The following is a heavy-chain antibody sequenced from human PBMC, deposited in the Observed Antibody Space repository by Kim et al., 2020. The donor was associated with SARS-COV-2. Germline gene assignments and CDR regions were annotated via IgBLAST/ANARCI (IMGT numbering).Heavy chain of an antibody. D-gene: IGHD5-18*01. Sequence: GGSLRLSCAVSGFSFSTYWMHWVRQVPGKGLVWVARINNDERKTWYADDVEGRFTISRDNAKNTLYLQMRGLRVEDTAVYYCARESLGYNEKRAIENWGQGPVDSVSS. CDR3: ARESLGYNEKRAIEN. V-gene: IGHV3-74*01. CDR1: GFSFSTYW. J-gene: IGHJ4*02. CDR2: INNDERKT.